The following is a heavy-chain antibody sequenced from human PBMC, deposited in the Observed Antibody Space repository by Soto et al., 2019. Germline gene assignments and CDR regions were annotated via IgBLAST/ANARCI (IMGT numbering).Heavy chain of an antibody. CDR3: APGGYSYGYVDY. V-gene: IGHV3-23*01. CDR2: ISGSGGST. Sequence: GGSLRLSCAASGFTFSSYAMSWVRQAPGKGLEWVSAISGSGGSTYYADSVKDRFTISRDNSKNTLYLQMNSLRAEDTAVYYCAPGGYSYGYVDYWGQGTLVTVSS. D-gene: IGHD5-18*01. CDR1: GFTFSSYA. J-gene: IGHJ4*02.